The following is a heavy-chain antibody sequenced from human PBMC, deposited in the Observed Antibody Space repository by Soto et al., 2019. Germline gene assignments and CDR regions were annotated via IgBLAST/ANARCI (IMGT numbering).Heavy chain of an antibody. J-gene: IGHJ6*03. D-gene: IGHD3-10*01. CDR1: GGTFSSYT. Sequence: SVKVSCKASGGTFSSYTISWVRQAPGQGLEWMGRIIPILGIANYAQKFQGRVTITADKSTSTAYMELSSLRSEDTAVYYCASSTMVRGYYMDVWGKGTTVTVSS. CDR2: IIPILGIA. CDR3: ASSTMVRGYYMDV. V-gene: IGHV1-69*02.